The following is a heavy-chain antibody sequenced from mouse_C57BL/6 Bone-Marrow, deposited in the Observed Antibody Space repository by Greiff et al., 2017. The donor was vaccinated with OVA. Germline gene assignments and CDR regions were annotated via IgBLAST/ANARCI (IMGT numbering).Heavy chain of an antibody. V-gene: IGHV14-4*01. J-gene: IGHJ4*01. Sequence: EVKLLESGAELVRPGASVKLSCTASGFNIKDDYMHWVKQRPEQGLEWIGWIDPENGDTEYASKFQGKATITADTSSNTAYLQLSSLTSEDTAVYYCTFDYYGSSLYAMDYWGQGTSVTVSS. CDR1: GFNIKDDY. CDR2: IDPENGDT. CDR3: TFDYYGSSLYAMDY. D-gene: IGHD1-1*01.